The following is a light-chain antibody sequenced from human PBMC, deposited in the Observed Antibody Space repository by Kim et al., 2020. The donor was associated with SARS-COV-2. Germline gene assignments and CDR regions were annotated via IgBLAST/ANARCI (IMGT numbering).Light chain of an antibody. CDR1: QNVGSH. CDR2: EGS. Sequence: EIVLTQSPGTLSLSPGERATLSCRASQNVGSHLAWFQQQPGQAPRLLMFEGSNRATGIPARFSGSGSGTDFTLTISSLEPEDFAVYYCQQRGSWPLTFGGGTKLEI. CDR3: QQRGSWPLT. V-gene: IGKV3-11*01. J-gene: IGKJ4*01.